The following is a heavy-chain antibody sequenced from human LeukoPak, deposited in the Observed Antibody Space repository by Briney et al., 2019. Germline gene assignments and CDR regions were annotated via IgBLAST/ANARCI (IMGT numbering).Heavy chain of an antibody. CDR2: INTNTGNP. Sequence: GASVKVSCKASGYTFTSYAMNWVRQAPGQGLEWRGWINTNTGNPTYAQGFTGRFVFSLDTSVSTAYLQISSLKAEDTAVYYCARAGMVDFWSGLLDYYYYYYMDVWGKGTTVTVSS. J-gene: IGHJ6*03. D-gene: IGHD3-3*01. CDR3: ARAGMVDFWSGLLDYYYYYYMDV. CDR1: GYTFTSYA. V-gene: IGHV7-4-1*02.